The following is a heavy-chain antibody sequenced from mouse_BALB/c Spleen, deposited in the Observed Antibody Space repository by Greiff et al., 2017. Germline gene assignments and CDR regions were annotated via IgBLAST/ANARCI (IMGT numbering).Heavy chain of an antibody. CDR2: IYPGNVNT. CDR1: GYTFTSYY. V-gene: IGHV1S56*01. J-gene: IGHJ2*01. Sequence: VKLMESGPELVKPGASVRISCKASGYTFTSYYIHWVKQRPGQGLEWIGWIYPGNVNTKYNEKFKGKATLTADKSSSTAYMQLSSLTSEDSAVYFCAREWGFDYWGQGTTLTVSS. CDR3: AREWGFDY.